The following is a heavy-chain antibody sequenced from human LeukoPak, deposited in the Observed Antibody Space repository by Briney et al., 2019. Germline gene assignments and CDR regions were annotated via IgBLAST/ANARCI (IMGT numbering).Heavy chain of an antibody. V-gene: IGHV4-59*11. D-gene: IGHD3-10*01. J-gene: IGHJ4*02. CDR2: IYYSGST. CDR1: GGSISSHY. Sequence: SETLSLTCTVSGGSISSHYWSWIRQPPGKGLEWIGYIYYSGSTNYNPSLKSRVTISVDTSKNQFSLKLSSVTAADTAVYYCARVRITMVRGIRSYYFDYWGQGTLVTVSS. CDR3: ARVRITMVRGIRSYYFDY.